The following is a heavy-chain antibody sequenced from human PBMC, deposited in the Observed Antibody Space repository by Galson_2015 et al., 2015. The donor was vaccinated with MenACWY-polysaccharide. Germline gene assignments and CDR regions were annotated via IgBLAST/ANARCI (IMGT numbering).Heavy chain of an antibody. CDR1: GYSFTTYW. D-gene: IGHD2-21*01. CDR3: ARGIGYSTTWFDY. V-gene: IGHV5-51*03. J-gene: IGHJ4*02. Sequence: QSGAEVKKPGESLKISCQGSGYSFTTYWIGWVRQMPGKGLDWMGIIYPGSSETRYSPSFQGQVTFSADTSINTAYLQWSSLGASDTGMYYCARGIGYSTTWFDYWGQGTLVTVSS. CDR2: IYPGSSET.